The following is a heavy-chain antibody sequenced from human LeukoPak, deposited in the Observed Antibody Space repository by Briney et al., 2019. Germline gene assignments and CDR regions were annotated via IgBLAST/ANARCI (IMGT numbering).Heavy chain of an antibody. J-gene: IGHJ4*02. Sequence: SETLSLTCAVYGGSFSGYYWTWIRQPPGKGLEWIGQISHSGSTNYNPSLKSRVTISVDTSKNQFSLKLSSVTAADTAVYYCARSSSGYRTLDYWGQGTLVTVSS. V-gene: IGHV4-34*01. D-gene: IGHD3-22*01. CDR1: GGSFSGYY. CDR3: ARSSSGYRTLDY. CDR2: ISHSGST.